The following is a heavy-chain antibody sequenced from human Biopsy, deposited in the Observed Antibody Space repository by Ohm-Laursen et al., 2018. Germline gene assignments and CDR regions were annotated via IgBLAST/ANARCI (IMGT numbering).Heavy chain of an antibody. CDR1: GGSISSSTTYY. V-gene: IGHV4-39*01. CDR3: ARHPTGLWFDP. Sequence: GTLSLTCIVSGGSISSSTTYYWAWLRQPPGKGLEWIGSIYNTETTFYNPSLKSRVAISVDTSTNQLSLKVSSVTAADTALYYCARHPTGLWFDPWGHGTLVTVSS. CDR2: IYNTETT. J-gene: IGHJ5*02.